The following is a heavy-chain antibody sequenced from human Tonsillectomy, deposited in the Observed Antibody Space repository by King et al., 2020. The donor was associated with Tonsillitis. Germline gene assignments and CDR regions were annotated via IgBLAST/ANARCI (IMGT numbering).Heavy chain of an antibody. Sequence: VQLVESGGGVVQPGRSLRLSCTASGFSFSTYAMHWVRQAPGKGLEWVAVITYDGSNEYYADSVKGRFTISRDDSKSTLYLQMNSLRPGDTAVYYCTRGDFDGVHLPPGYWGQGTLVAVSS. J-gene: IGHJ4*02. V-gene: IGHV3-30*04. CDR2: ITYDGSNE. CDR3: TRGDFDGVHLPPGY. CDR1: GFSFSTYA. D-gene: IGHD3-10*01.